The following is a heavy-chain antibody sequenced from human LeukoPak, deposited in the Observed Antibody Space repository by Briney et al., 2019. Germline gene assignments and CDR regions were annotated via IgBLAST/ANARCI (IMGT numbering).Heavy chain of an antibody. CDR2: ISGSGGST. Sequence: GGSLRLSCAASGFTFSSYAMSWVRQAPGKGLEWVSAISGSGGSTYYADSVKGRFTISRDNAKNSLYLQMNSLRAEDTAVYYCARVGSGTNLDYWGQGTLVTVSS. J-gene: IGHJ4*02. D-gene: IGHD3-10*01. CDR1: GFTFSSYA. CDR3: ARVGSGTNLDY. V-gene: IGHV3-23*01.